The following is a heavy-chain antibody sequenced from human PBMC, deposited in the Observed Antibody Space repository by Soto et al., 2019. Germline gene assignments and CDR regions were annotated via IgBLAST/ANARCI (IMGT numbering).Heavy chain of an antibody. CDR1: GFTFSNYA. CDR2: ISGDATNI. D-gene: IGHD6-19*01. Sequence: EVHLLESGGGLVQPGGSLRLSCAASGFTFSNYATNWVRQAPGKGLEWVSGISGDATNIQYADSVKGRFTISRDNSKNTLYLQMNSLRAEDTAVYFCAKLGPARAGYSSGWKGRDFDHWGQGTLVTVSS. CDR3: AKLGPARAGYSSGWKGRDFDH. V-gene: IGHV3-23*01. J-gene: IGHJ4*02.